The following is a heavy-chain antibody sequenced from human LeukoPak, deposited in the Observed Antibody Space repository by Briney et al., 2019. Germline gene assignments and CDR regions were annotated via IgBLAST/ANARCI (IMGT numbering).Heavy chain of an antibody. Sequence: SETLSLTCAVYGGSFSGYYWSWIRQPPGKGLEWIGEINHSGSTNYNPSLKSRVTISVDTSKNQFSLKLSFVTAADTAVYYCARWRHCSGGSCYKKSWFDPWGQGTLVTVSS. CDR2: INHSGST. CDR1: GGSFSGYY. V-gene: IGHV4-34*01. D-gene: IGHD2-15*01. CDR3: ARWRHCSGGSCYKKSWFDP. J-gene: IGHJ5*02.